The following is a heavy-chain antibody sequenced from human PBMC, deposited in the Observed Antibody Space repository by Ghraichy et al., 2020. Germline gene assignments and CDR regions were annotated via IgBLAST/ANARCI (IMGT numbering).Heavy chain of an antibody. Sequence: LSLTCAASGFTFSSYNMNWVRQAPGKGLEWVSYISSSSSTIYYADSVKGRFTISRDNAKNSLYLQMNSLRDEDTAVYYCARDYYDSGGYYCDAFDIWGQGTMVTVSS. J-gene: IGHJ3*02. D-gene: IGHD3-22*01. CDR3: ARDYYDSGGYYCDAFDI. CDR2: ISSSSSTI. CDR1: GFTFSSYN. V-gene: IGHV3-48*02.